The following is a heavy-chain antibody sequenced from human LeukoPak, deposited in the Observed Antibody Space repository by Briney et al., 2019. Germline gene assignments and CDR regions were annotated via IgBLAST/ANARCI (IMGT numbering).Heavy chain of an antibody. J-gene: IGHJ3*02. V-gene: IGHV3-7*01. CDR2: IKRDGSEK. CDR1: GFTFSSYW. CDR3: ARVEFGDLLSPISFDM. D-gene: IGHD3-10*01. Sequence: GGSLRLSCAASGFTFSSYWMSWVRQAPGKGLEWVANIKRDGSEKYYVDSVKGRLTISRDNAKNSLSLQMNSLRAEDTGVYYCARVEFGDLLSPISFDMWGQGTMVTVSS.